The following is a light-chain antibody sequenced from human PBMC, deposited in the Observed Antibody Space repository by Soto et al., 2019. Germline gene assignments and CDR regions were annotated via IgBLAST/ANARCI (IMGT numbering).Light chain of an antibody. CDR3: SSYTTSSTRV. J-gene: IGLJ1*01. CDR2: EVS. CDR1: SSDVGAYDF. Sequence: QSVLAQPASVSGSPGQSITISCTGTSSDVGAYDFVSWYQQHPGKAPKLMIYEVSNRPSGVSYRFSGSKSVNTATLTISGLQAEDEADYYCSSYTTSSTRVFGTGTKLTVL. V-gene: IGLV2-14*03.